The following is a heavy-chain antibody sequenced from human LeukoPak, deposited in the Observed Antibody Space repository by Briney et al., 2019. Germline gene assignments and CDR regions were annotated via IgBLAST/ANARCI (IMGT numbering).Heavy chain of an antibody. Sequence: PSETLSLTCTVSGGSISSYYWSWLRQPPGKGLEWIGYIYYSGYTNYNPSLKSRVTISVDTSKNQFSLKLSSVTAADTAVYYCARRYGSGSSGTFDYWGQGTLVTVSS. V-gene: IGHV4-59*01. CDR1: GGSISSYY. CDR3: ARRYGSGSSGTFDY. D-gene: IGHD3-10*01. CDR2: IYYSGYT. J-gene: IGHJ4*02.